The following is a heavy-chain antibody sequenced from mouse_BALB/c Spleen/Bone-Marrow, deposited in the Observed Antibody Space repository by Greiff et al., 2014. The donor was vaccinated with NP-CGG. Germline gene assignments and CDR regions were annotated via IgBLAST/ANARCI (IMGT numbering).Heavy chain of an antibody. Sequence: QVQLQQSGAELARPGASVKLSCKASGYTFTSYWMQWVKQRPGQGLEWIGAIYPGDGDTRYTQKFKGKATLTADKSSSTAHMQLSSLASEDSAVYYCARSGNYWYFDVWGAGTTVTVSS. V-gene: IGHV1-87*01. D-gene: IGHD2-1*01. J-gene: IGHJ1*01. CDR2: IYPGDGDT. CDR1: GYTFTSYW. CDR3: ARSGNYWYFDV.